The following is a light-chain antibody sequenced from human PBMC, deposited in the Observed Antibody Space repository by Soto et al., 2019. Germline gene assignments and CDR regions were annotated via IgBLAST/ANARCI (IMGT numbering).Light chain of an antibody. J-gene: IGKJ5*01. V-gene: IGKV3-11*01. Sequence: EIVLTQSPATLASSPGERATLSCRASQSISSYLAWYKQKPGQAPRLLIYDASNRATGIPAKFSGSGSGTDFTLTISSLEPEDSAVYYCQQRGNWPITFGQGTRLEIK. CDR1: QSISSY. CDR2: DAS. CDR3: QQRGNWPIT.